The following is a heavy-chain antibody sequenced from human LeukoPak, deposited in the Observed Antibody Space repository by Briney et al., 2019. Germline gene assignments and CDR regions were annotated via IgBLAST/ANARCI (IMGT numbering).Heavy chain of an antibody. D-gene: IGHD5-18*01. CDR3: AKDVRGYRRPLDY. J-gene: IGHJ4*02. CDR1: GFTFSDYA. Sequence: GGSLRLSCSPSGFTFSDYAMNWVRQSPGKGLEWVAGIDGGGGPTYIADSVKGRFIISRDNSKNKLYLQMNSLTADDTALYYCAKDVRGYRRPLDYWGQGTLVTVSS. V-gene: IGHV3-23*01. CDR2: IDGGGGPT.